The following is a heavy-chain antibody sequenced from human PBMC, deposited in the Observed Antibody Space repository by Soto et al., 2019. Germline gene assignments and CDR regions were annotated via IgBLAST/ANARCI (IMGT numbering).Heavy chain of an antibody. Sequence: QVQLVQSGAEVKKPGASVKVSCKASGYTFTSYGISWVRQAPGQGLEWMGWISAYNGNTNYAQKLQGRVTMTTDTSTSTAYRELRSLRSDDTAVYYCARDCSGGSCYYYYYGMDVWGQGTTVTVSS. D-gene: IGHD2-15*01. V-gene: IGHV1-18*01. CDR2: ISAYNGNT. J-gene: IGHJ6*02. CDR1: GYTFTSYG. CDR3: ARDCSGGSCYYYYYGMDV.